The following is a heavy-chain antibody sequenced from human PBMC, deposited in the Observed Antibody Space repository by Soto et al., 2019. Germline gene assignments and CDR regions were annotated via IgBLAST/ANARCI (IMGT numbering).Heavy chain of an antibody. CDR3: ASSRSGSYFLFDY. Sequence: QVQLVESGGGVVQPGRSLRLSCAASGFTFSSYAMHWVRQAPGKGLEWVAVISYDGSNKYYADSVKGRFTISRDNSKNTLYLQMNSLSAEDTAVYYCASSRSGSYFLFDYWGQGTLVTVSS. CDR2: ISYDGSNK. V-gene: IGHV3-30-3*01. D-gene: IGHD1-26*01. CDR1: GFTFSSYA. J-gene: IGHJ4*02.